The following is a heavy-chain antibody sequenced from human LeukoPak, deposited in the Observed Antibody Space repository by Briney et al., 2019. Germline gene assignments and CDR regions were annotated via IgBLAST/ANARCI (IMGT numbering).Heavy chain of an antibody. V-gene: IGHV4-34*01. CDR1: GGSFSGYY. CDR2: INHSGST. J-gene: IGHJ5*02. D-gene: IGHD3-16*01. CDR3: ARGMGVPTDWFDP. Sequence: SETLSRTCAVYGGSFSGYYWSWIRQPPGKGLEWIGEINHSGSTQYNPSPKSRVTISVDTSKNQVSLKLSSVTAADTAVYYCARGMGVPTDWFDPWGQGTLVTVSS.